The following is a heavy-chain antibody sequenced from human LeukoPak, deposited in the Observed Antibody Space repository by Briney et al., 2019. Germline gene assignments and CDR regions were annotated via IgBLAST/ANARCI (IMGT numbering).Heavy chain of an antibody. CDR2: ISAYNGNK. CDR3: AYSSSWYMAFDI. CDR1: GYTFTSYG. D-gene: IGHD6-13*01. J-gene: IGHJ3*02. Sequence: ASVKVSCKASGYTFTSYGISWVRQAPGQGLEWMGWISAYNGNKNYAQKLQGRVTMTTDTSTSTAYMELRSLRSDDTAVYYCAYSSSWYMAFDIWGQGTMVTVSS. V-gene: IGHV1-18*01.